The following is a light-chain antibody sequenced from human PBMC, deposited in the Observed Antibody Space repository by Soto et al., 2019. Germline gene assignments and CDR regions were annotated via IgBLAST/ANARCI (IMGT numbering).Light chain of an antibody. Sequence: QSVLTQPRSVSGSPGQSVTIYCTGTSSDVGGYNYVSWYQQHPGKAPKLMIYDVSKRPSGVPDRFSGSKSGNTASLTISGLQADDEADYYCCSYAGSYTYVFGTGTQLTVL. V-gene: IGLV2-11*01. CDR2: DVS. CDR1: SSDVGGYNY. CDR3: CSYAGSYTYV. J-gene: IGLJ7*01.